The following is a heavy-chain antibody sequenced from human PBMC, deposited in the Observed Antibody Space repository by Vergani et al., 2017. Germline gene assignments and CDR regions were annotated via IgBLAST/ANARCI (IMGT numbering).Heavy chain of an antibody. D-gene: IGHD1-1*01. V-gene: IGHV3-30*03. CDR3: ATKSCGTPGCQIGYFRE. J-gene: IGHJ1*01. CDR1: GFTSSYYG. Sequence: QVHLVESGGGVVQPGRSLRLSCVVSGFTSSYYGMHWVRQAPGKGLEWVAVISYDGTQKYYADSVKGRFTISRDNSKSTLYLQMNSLRTEDTALYYCATKSCGTPGCQIGYFREWCQGTLVTVSS. CDR2: ISYDGTQK.